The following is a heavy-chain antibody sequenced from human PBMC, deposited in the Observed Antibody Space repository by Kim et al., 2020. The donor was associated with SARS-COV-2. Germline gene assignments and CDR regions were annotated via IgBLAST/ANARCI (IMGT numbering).Heavy chain of an antibody. D-gene: IGHD3-10*01. CDR3: ARMIRRHGITMVRGVIANYYFDY. Sequence: SETLSLTCTVSGGSISSYYWSWIRQPPGKGLEWIGYIYYSGSTNYNPSLKSRVTISVDTSKNQFSLKLSSVTAADTAVYYCARMIRRHGITMVRGVIANYYFDYWGQGTLVTVSS. CDR2: IYYSGST. J-gene: IGHJ4*02. CDR1: GGSISSYY. V-gene: IGHV4-59*01.